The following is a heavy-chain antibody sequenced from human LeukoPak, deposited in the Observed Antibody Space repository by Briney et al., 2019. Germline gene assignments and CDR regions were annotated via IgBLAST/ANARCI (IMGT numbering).Heavy chain of an antibody. CDR2: ISSSSSYI. CDR1: GFTFSSYS. CDR3: AKDNSYSSSWYSTPQHYYYYYMDV. D-gene: IGHD6-13*01. J-gene: IGHJ6*03. V-gene: IGHV3-21*04. Sequence: GGSLRLSCAASGFTFSSYSMNWVRQAPGKGLEWVSSISSSSSYIYYADSVKGRFTISRDNSKNSLYLQMNSLRAEDTALYYCAKDNSYSSSWYSTPQHYYYYYMDVWGKGTTVAVSS.